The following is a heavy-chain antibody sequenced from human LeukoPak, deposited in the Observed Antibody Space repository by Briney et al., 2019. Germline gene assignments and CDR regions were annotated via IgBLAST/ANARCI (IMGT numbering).Heavy chain of an antibody. CDR2: IYHSGST. CDR3: ARELVSFYGSGSFDY. J-gene: IGHJ4*02. V-gene: IGHV4-30-2*01. CDR1: GGSISSGGYY. Sequence: SQTLSLTCTVSGGSISSGGYYWSWIRQPPGKGLEWIGYIYHSGSTYYNPSLKSRVTISVDRSKNQFSLKLSSVTAADTAVYYCARELVSFYGSGSFDYWGQGTLVTVSS. D-gene: IGHD3-10*01.